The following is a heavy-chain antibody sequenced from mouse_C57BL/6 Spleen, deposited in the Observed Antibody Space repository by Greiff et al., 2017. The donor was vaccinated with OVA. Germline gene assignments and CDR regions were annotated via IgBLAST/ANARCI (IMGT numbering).Heavy chain of an antibody. D-gene: IGHD1-1*01. CDR2: IDPANGNT. CDR1: GFNIKNTY. V-gene: IGHV14-3*01. Sequence: LQQSVAELVRPGASVKLSCTASGFNIKNTYMHWVKQRPEQGLEWIGRIDPANGNTKYAPKFQGKATITADTSSNTAYLQLSSLTSEDTAIYYCASPNYYGSSYNYAMDYWGQGTSVTVSS. J-gene: IGHJ4*01. CDR3: ASPNYYGSSYNYAMDY.